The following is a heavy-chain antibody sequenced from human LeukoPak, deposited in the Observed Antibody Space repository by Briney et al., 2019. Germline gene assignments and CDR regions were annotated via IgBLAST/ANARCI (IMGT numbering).Heavy chain of an antibody. Sequence: GESLKISCKGSGYSFTSYWIGWVRQMPGKGLEWMGIIYPGDSDTRYSPSFQGQVTISADKSISTAYLQWSSLKASDTAMYYCARRPLGYCSSTSCSIFDYWGQGTQVTVSS. CDR1: GYSFTSYW. CDR2: IYPGDSDT. J-gene: IGHJ4*02. V-gene: IGHV5-51*01. CDR3: ARRPLGYCSSTSCSIFDY. D-gene: IGHD2-2*01.